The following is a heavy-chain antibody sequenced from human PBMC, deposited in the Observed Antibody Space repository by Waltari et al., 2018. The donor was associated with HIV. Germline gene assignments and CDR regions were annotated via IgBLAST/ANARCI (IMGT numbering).Heavy chain of an antibody. D-gene: IGHD1-1*01. Sequence: EVQLLESGGGLVQPGGSLGAPWGASGLTFSNYEMRWVRQATGKGLEWVSGIGTAGDTYYPGSVKGRFTISRENAKNSLHLQMNSLRAGDTAVYYCVRICKLNCYYYYGMDVWGQGTTVTVSS. CDR3: VRICKLNCYYYYGMDV. J-gene: IGHJ6*02. CDR1: GLTFSNYE. V-gene: IGHV3-13*01. CDR2: IGTAGDT.